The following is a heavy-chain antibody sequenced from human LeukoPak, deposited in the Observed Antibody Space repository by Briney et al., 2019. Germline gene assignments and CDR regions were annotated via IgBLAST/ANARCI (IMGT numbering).Heavy chain of an antibody. V-gene: IGHV3-30*02. CDR3: AKGEYYGSVGVDV. J-gene: IGHJ6*04. D-gene: IGHD3-10*01. Sequence: GGSLRLSCAASGFTFSSFGMHWVRQAPGKGLEWVAFIWYDGSKKDYADSVKGRFTISRDNSENTLYLQMNSLRAEDTTVYYCAKGEYYGSVGVDVWGKGTTVTISS. CDR2: IWYDGSKK. CDR1: GFTFSSFG.